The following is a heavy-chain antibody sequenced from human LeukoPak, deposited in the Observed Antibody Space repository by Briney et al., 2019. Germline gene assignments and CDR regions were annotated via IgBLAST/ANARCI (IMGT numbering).Heavy chain of an antibody. V-gene: IGHV1-2*02. CDR2: INPNSGGT. Sequence: ASVKVSCKASGYTFTGYYMHWVRQAPGQGLEWMGWINPNSGGTNYAQKFQGRVTMTRDTSISTAYMELSRLRSDDTAVYYCARSVPTYYYDSSGPGAFDIWGQGTMVTVSS. CDR1: GYTFTGYY. J-gene: IGHJ3*02. D-gene: IGHD3-22*01. CDR3: ARSVPTYYYDSSGPGAFDI.